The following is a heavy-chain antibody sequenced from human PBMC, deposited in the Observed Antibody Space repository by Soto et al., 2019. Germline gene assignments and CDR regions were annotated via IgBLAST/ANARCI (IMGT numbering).Heavy chain of an antibody. CDR3: AHLSSIAAAGTGFDY. J-gene: IGHJ4*02. Sequence: SGLTLVNPTQTLTLTCTFSGFSLSTSGVGVGWIRQPPGKALEWLALIYWNDDKRYSPSLKSRLTITKDTSKNQVVLTMTNMDPVDTATYYCAHLSSIAAAGTGFDYWGQGTLVTVSS. V-gene: IGHV2-5*01. CDR2: IYWNDDK. D-gene: IGHD6-13*01. CDR1: GFSLSTSGVG.